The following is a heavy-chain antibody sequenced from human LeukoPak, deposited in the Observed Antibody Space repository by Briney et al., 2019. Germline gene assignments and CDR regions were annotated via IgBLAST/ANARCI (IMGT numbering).Heavy chain of an antibody. CDR1: GGSINNHY. Sequence: SETLSLTCIVSGGSINNHYWTWIRQTPGKGLEWIGDIHYTGTTKYNPSLKSRVTISIDTSKSHFSLELSSVTATDTAVYFCATNRAGTYDRPFDIWGQGTMVTVSS. CDR2: IHYTGTT. J-gene: IGHJ3*02. V-gene: IGHV4-59*08. D-gene: IGHD1-26*01. CDR3: ATNRAGTYDRPFDI.